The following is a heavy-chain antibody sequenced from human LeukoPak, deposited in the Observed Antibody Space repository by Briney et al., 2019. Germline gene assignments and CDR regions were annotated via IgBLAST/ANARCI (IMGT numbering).Heavy chain of an antibody. D-gene: IGHD2/OR15-2a*01. CDR2: IYPGDSDT. V-gene: IGHV5-51*01. CDR3: AKRYCNKTRCQPGAGYAFDI. CDR1: GYSFTSYW. J-gene: IGHJ3*02. Sequence: GESLKISCKGSGYSFTSYWIGWVRQMPGKGLKWMGIIYPGDSDTRYSPSFQGQVTISADKSISTAYLQWSSLKASDTAMYYCAKRYCNKTRCQPGAGYAFDIWGQGTMVTVSS.